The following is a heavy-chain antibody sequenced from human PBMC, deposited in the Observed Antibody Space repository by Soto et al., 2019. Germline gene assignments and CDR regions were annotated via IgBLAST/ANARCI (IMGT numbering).Heavy chain of an antibody. CDR2: FDPEDGET. V-gene: IGHV1-24*01. J-gene: IGHJ4*02. D-gene: IGHD1-20*01. Sequence: ASVKVSCKVSGYTLTELSMHWVRQAPGKGLEWMGGFDPEDGETIYAQKFQGRVTMTEDTSTDTAYMELSSLRSEDTAVYYCATVIGITGTPDFDYWGQGTLVTVSS. CDR3: ATVIGITGTPDFDY. CDR1: GYTLTELS.